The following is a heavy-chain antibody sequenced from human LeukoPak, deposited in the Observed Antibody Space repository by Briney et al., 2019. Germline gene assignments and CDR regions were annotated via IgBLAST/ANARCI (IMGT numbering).Heavy chain of an antibody. CDR2: IYHSGST. V-gene: IGHV4-38-2*02. D-gene: IGHD3-10*01. Sequence: SETLSLTCTVSGYSISSGYYWGWIRQPPGKGLEWIGSIYHSGSTYYNPSLKSRVTISVDTSKNQFSLKLSSVTAADTAVYYCARDRLRFGTSWYFDLWGRGTLVTVSS. CDR1: GYSISSGYY. CDR3: ARDRLRFGTSWYFDL. J-gene: IGHJ2*01.